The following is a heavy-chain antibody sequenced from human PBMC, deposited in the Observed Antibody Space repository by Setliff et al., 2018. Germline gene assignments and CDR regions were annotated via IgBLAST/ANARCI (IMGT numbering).Heavy chain of an antibody. J-gene: IGHJ3*02. Sequence: ASVKVSCKAFGYTFAKYGTSWVRQAPGQGLEWMGIINPSGGLTRYAQRFQGRVTMTRDTSTNTVYLEVSSLRSEDTAVYFCARDRFYNSWSGTSITAPHDAFDIWGQGTMVTVSS. CDR2: INPSGGLT. CDR3: ARDRFYNSWSGTSITAPHDAFDI. V-gene: IGHV1-46*03. CDR1: GYTFAKYG. D-gene: IGHD3-3*01.